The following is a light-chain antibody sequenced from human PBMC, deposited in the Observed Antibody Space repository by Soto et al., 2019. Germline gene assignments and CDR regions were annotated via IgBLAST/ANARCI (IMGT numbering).Light chain of an antibody. CDR2: KAS. CDR3: QYYKANWT. Sequence: DIQMTQSPSTLSASVGDRVTITCRASQSISSWLAWYQQKPGTAPKLLIYKASTLQSGVPSGFSGSGSGTDIPLTISSQQPDDSATYYYQYYKANWTFGQGTKVE. V-gene: IGKV1-5*03. J-gene: IGKJ1*01. CDR1: QSISSW.